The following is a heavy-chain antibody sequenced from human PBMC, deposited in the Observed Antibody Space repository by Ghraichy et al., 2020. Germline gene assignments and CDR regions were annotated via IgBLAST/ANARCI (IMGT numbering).Heavy chain of an antibody. J-gene: IGHJ2*01. CDR1: GFSFSDYS. V-gene: IGHV3-48*01. Sequence: GGSLRPSCEGSGFSFSDYSMIWVRLTPRKALEWVSYITGSSIIIFYTDTEKGRFTSSRDNAKNSLYLQMNSLRAEDTAVYYCARLPLPRRAAVGDWYFDRWGRGTLVTVSS. CDR2: ITGSSIII. CDR3: ARLPLPRRAAVGDWYFDR. D-gene: IGHD6-13*01.